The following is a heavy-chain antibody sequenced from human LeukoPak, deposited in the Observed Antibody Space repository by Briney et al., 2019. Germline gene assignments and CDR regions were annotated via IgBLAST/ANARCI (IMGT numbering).Heavy chain of an antibody. V-gene: IGHV1-2*02. Sequence: GASVKVSCKASGYTFTGYYIHWVRQAPGQGREWMGWINPNSGRTNYAQKFPGRVTMTRDTSISTAYMELSRLRSDDTAVYYCARALAVTGRGQRDFDFWGQGTLVTVSS. CDR1: GYTFTGYY. J-gene: IGHJ4*02. D-gene: IGHD6-19*01. CDR3: ARALAVTGRGQRDFDF. CDR2: INPNSGRT.